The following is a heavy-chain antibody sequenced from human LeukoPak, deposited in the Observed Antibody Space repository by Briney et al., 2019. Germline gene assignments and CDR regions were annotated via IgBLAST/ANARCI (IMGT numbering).Heavy chain of an antibody. Sequence: GGSLRPSCAASGFTFSSYEMNWVRQAPGKGLEWVSYISSSGSTIYYADSVKGRFTISRDNAKNSLYLQVNSLRAEDTAVFSCVRDGRKSRVVDIVRKKETGYYYYMDVWGKGTTVTVSS. CDR1: GFTFSSYE. D-gene: IGHD2-2*03. V-gene: IGHV3-48*03. CDR3: VRDGRKSRVVDIVRKKETGYYYYMDV. J-gene: IGHJ6*03. CDR2: ISSSGSTI.